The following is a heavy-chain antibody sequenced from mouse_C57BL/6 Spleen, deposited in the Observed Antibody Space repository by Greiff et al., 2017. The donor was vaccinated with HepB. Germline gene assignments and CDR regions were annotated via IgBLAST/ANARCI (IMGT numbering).Heavy chain of an antibody. V-gene: IGHV1-5*01. D-gene: IGHD2-4*01. CDR1: GYTFTSYW. CDR3: TGNFYYDYDETAWFAY. Sequence: EVQLQQSGTVLARPGASVKMSCKTSGYTFTSYWMHWVKQRPGQGLEWIGAIYHGNSDTSYNQKLKGKAKLTAVTSASTAYRELSSLTNEDSAVYYCTGNFYYDYDETAWFAYWGQGTLVTVSA. J-gene: IGHJ3*01. CDR2: IYHGNSDT.